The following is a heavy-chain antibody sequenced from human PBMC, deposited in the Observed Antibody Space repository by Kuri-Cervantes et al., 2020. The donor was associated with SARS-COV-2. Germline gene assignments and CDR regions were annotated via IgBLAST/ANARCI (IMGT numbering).Heavy chain of an antibody. CDR2: INHSGST. CDR1: GGSFSGYY. J-gene: IGHJ3*02. D-gene: IGHD2-2*02. V-gene: IGHV4-34*01. Sequence: GSLRLSCAVYGGSFSGYYWSWIRQPPGKGLEWIGEINHSGSTNYNPSLKSRVTISVDTSKNQFSLKLSSVTAADTAVYCCGREYCSSTSCYNDAFDIWGQGTMVTVSS. CDR3: GREYCSSTSCYNDAFDI.